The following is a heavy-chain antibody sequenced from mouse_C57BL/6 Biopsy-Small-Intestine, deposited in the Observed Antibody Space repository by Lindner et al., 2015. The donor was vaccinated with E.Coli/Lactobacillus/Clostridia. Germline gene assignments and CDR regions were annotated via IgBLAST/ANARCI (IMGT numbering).Heavy chain of an antibody. J-gene: IGHJ4*01. V-gene: IGHV1-82*01. CDR1: GYAFSSSW. D-gene: IGHD2-10*01. CDR2: IYPGDGDT. CDR3: ARTYFYAMDY. Sequence: VQLQESGPELVKPGASVKISCKASGYAFSSSWMNWVKQRPGKGLEWIGRIYPGDGDTNYNGKFKDKATLTADKSSSTAYMQLSSLTSEDSAVYFCARTYFYAMDYWGQGTSVTVSS.